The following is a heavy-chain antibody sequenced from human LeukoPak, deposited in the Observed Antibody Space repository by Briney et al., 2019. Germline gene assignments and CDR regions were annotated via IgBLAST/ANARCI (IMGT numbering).Heavy chain of an antibody. CDR1: GFTFSSYW. V-gene: IGHV3-7*03. Sequence: PGGSLRLSCAASGFTFSSYWMSWVRQAPGKGLEGVANIKQDGSEKYYVDSVKGRFTISRDNAKNSLYLQMNSLRAEDTAVYYCARAARGNWFDPWGQGTLVTVSS. D-gene: IGHD3-10*01. CDR2: IKQDGSEK. J-gene: IGHJ5*02. CDR3: ARAARGNWFDP.